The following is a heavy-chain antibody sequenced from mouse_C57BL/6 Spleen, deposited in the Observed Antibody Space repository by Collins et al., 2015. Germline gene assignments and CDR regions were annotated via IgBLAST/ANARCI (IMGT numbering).Heavy chain of an antibody. Sequence: DVQLQESGPGLVKPSQSLSLTCSVTGYSITSVYWNWIRQFPGNKLEWMGYISYDGSNNYNPSLKNRISITRDTSKNQFFLKLNSVTTEDTATYYCAFYDGYHYFDYWGQGTTLTVSS. D-gene: IGHD2-3*01. CDR1: GYSITSVY. CDR3: AFYDGYHYFDY. J-gene: IGHJ2*01. CDR2: ISYDGSN. V-gene: IGHV3-6*01.